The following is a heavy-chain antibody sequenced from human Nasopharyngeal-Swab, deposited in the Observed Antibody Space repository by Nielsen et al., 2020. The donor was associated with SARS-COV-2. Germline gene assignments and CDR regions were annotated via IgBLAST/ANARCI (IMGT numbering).Heavy chain of an antibody. CDR3: TRPAIAEPYYYFYGMDV. Sequence: SVKASCKASGGTFSSYAFSWVRQAPGQGLEWMGGIIINFGTANYAQKFQGRVTITADDSTSTAYMELSSLRSEDTAVYYCTRPAIAEPYYYFYGMDVWGQGTTVTVS. CDR2: IIINFGTA. CDR1: GGTFSSYA. J-gene: IGHJ6*02. V-gene: IGHV1-69*13. D-gene: IGHD2-21*01.